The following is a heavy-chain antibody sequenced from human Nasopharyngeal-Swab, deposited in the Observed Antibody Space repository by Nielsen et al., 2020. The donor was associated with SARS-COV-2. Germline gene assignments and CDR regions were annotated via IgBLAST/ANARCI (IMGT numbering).Heavy chain of an antibody. V-gene: IGHV1-3*01. CDR1: GYTFTSYA. D-gene: IGHD6-6*01. CDR2: INAGNGNT. J-gene: IGHJ6*02. Sequence: ASMKVSCKASGYTFTSYAMHWVRQAPGQRLEWMGWINAGNGNTKYSQKFQGRVTITRDTSASTAYMQLSSLRSEDTAVYYCARYIIAARPLYYYYGMDVWGQGTTVTVSS. CDR3: ARYIIAARPLYYYYGMDV.